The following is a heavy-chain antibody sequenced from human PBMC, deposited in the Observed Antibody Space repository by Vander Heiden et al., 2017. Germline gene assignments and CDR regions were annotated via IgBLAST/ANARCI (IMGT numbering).Heavy chain of an antibody. CDR1: GGTFSSYG. CDR3: ATVIDISGFNFFDP. Sequence: QVQLVQSGTEVKKPGSSVKVSCKASGGTFSSYGLSWVRQAPGRGPEWMGEIIPIFDTTNYAQKVQGRVTITADESTSTAFMELSTLRSEDTAVYYCATVIDISGFNFFDPWGQGTLVTVSS. V-gene: IGHV1-69*01. D-gene: IGHD3-3*02. J-gene: IGHJ5*02. CDR2: IIPIFDTT.